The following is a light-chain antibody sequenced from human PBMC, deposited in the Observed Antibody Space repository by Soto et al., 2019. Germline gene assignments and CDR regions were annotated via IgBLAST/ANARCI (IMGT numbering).Light chain of an antibody. CDR2: GNS. J-gene: IGLJ3*02. Sequence: QSVLTQPPSVSGAPGQRVTISCTGSSSNIGAGYDVHGYQQLPGTAPKLLIYGNSNRPSGVPDRFSGSKSGTSASLAITGLQAEDEADYYCQSYDSSLSGGVFGGGTKLTAL. CDR1: SSNIGAGYD. CDR3: QSYDSSLSGGV. V-gene: IGLV1-40*01.